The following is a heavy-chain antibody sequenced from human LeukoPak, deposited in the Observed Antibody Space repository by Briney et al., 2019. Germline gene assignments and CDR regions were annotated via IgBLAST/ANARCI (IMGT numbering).Heavy chain of an antibody. CDR3: ARFGRGDGGKFFSRAFDI. Sequence: ASVKVSCKASGYTFISYYMHWVRQAPGQGLEWMGIINPSGGSTSYAQKFQGRVTMTRDMSTSTVYMELSSLRSEDTAVYYCARFGRGDGGKFFSRAFDIWGKGTMVTVSS. CDR1: GYTFISYY. J-gene: IGHJ3*02. D-gene: IGHD4-23*01. V-gene: IGHV1-46*01. CDR2: INPSGGST.